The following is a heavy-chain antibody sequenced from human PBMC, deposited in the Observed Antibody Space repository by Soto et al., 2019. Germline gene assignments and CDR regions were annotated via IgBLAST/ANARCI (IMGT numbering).Heavy chain of an antibody. CDR2: ISYDGSNK. CDR1: GFTFSSYA. CDR3: ARDKYSYGPFDY. J-gene: IGHJ4*02. V-gene: IGHV3-30-3*01. Sequence: GGSLRLSCAASGFTFSSYAMHWVRQAPGKGLEWVAVISYDGSNKYYADSVKGRFTISRDNSKNTLYLQMNSLRAEDTAVYYCARDKYSYGPFDYWGQGTLVTVSS. D-gene: IGHD5-18*01.